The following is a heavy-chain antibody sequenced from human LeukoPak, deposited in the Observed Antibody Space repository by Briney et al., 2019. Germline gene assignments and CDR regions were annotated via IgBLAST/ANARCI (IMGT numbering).Heavy chain of an antibody. J-gene: IGHJ3*02. Sequence: AGGSLRLSCAASGFTFSSYSMNWVRQAPGKGLEWVSSISSSSSYIYYADSVKGRFTISRDNAKNSLYLQMNSLRAEDTAVYYCARSLWRQSGAFDIWGQGTMVTVSS. CDR2: ISSSSSYI. CDR3: ARSLWRQSGAFDI. V-gene: IGHV3-21*01. D-gene: IGHD2-21*01. CDR1: GFTFSSYS.